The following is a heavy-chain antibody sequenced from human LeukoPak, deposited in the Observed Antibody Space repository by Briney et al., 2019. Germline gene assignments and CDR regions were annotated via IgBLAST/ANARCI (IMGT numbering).Heavy chain of an antibody. J-gene: IGHJ4*02. CDR2: ISSSGSTI. V-gene: IGHV3-48*03. CDR1: GFTFSSYE. CDR3: ARDLTEYYYDSSGYSY. D-gene: IGHD3-22*01. Sequence: GSLRLSCAASGFTFSSYEMNWVRQAPGKGLEWVSYISSSGSTIYYADSVKGRFTISRDNAKNSLYLQMNSLRAEDTAVYYCARDLTEYYYDSSGYSYWGQGTLVTVSS.